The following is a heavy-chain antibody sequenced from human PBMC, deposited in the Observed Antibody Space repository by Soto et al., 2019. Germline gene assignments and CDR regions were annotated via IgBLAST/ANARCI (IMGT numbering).Heavy chain of an antibody. CDR3: AADATAWQQMVPSDY. CDR2: IAVGSGYT. V-gene: IGHV1-58*01. J-gene: IGHJ4*02. Sequence: SVKVSCKASGFTFTSSAFQWVREARGQRLEWIGWIAVGSGYTNYAQRFQDRVTLTRDMSTATTYMELSRLTSEDTAIYYCAADATAWQQMVPSDYWGQGTLVTVSS. CDR1: GFTFTSSA. D-gene: IGHD2-8*01.